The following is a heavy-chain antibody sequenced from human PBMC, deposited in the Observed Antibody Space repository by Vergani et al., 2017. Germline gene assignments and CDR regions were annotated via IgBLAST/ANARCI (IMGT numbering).Heavy chain of an antibody. V-gene: IGHV4-34*01. CDR1: GGPFSGYY. Sequence: QVQLQQWGAGLLKPSETLSLPCAVYGGPFSGYYWSWIRQPPGKGLEWIGEMNHSGSTNYNPSLKSRVTISVDTSKDQFSLKLSTVTAADTAVYYCARERFSVVVPAAIDYYDGMDVWGGGTTVTVSS. D-gene: IGHD2-2*01. CDR3: ARERFSVVVPAAIDYYDGMDV. J-gene: IGHJ6*04. CDR2: MNHSGST.